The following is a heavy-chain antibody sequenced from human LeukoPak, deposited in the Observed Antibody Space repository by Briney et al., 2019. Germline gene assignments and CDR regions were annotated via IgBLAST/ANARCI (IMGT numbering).Heavy chain of an antibody. Sequence: ASVKVSCKASGYTFTGYYMHWVRQAPGQGLEWMGWINPNSGGTNYAQKFQGRVTMTTDTSTSTAYMELRSLRSDDTAVYYCARDHNGYLPDYWGQGTLVTVSS. CDR3: ARDHNGYLPDY. J-gene: IGHJ4*02. CDR1: GYTFTGYY. V-gene: IGHV1-2*02. D-gene: IGHD2-8*01. CDR2: INPNSGGT.